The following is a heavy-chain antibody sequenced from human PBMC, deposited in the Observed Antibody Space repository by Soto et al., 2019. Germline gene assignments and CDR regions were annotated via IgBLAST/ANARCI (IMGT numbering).Heavy chain of an antibody. D-gene: IGHD2-15*01. CDR1: GGSISSGDYY. J-gene: IGHJ4*02. V-gene: IGHV4-30-4*01. CDR2: IYYSGST. Sequence: SETLSLTCTVSGGSISSGDYYWSWIRQPPGKGLEWIGYIYYSGSTYYNPSLKSRVTISVDTSKNQFSLKLSSVTAADTAVYYCARGGKAANSLDYWGQGTLVTVSS. CDR3: ARGGKAANSLDY.